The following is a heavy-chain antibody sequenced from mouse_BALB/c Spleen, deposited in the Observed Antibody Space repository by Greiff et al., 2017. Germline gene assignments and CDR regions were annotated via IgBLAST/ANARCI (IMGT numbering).Heavy chain of an antibody. Sequence: DVKLVESGGGLVQPGGSRKLSCAASGFTFSSFGMHWVRQAPEKGLEWVAYISSGSSTIYYADTVKGRFTISRDNPKNTLFLQMTSLRSEDTAMYYCARSYGSNFDYWGQGTTLTVSS. CDR2: ISSGSSTI. CDR3: ARSYGSNFDY. CDR1: GFTFSSFG. J-gene: IGHJ2*01. D-gene: IGHD1-1*01. V-gene: IGHV5-17*02.